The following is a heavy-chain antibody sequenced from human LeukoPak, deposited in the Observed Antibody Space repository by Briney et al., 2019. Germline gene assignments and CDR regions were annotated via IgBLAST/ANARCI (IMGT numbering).Heavy chain of an antibody. J-gene: IGHJ4*02. CDR3: ARDRSEYYYGSGSYYLGY. D-gene: IGHD3-10*01. Sequence: GASVKVSCKASGYTFTSYGISWVRQAPGRGLEWMGWISAYNGNTNYAQKLQGRVTMTTDTSTSTAYMELRSLRSDDTAVYYCARDRSEYYYGSGSYYLGYWGQGTLVTVSS. V-gene: IGHV1-18*01. CDR1: GYTFTSYG. CDR2: ISAYNGNT.